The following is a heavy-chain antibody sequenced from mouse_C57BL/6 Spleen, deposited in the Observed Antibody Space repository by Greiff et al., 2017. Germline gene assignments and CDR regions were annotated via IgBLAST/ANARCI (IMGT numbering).Heavy chain of an antibody. CDR1: GYTFTDYN. V-gene: IGHV1-18*01. J-gene: IGHJ2*01. D-gene: IGHD1-1*01. CDR2: INPNNGGT. CDR3: AIYYYGSSYYFDY. Sequence: VQLKQSGPELVKPGASVKIPCKASGYTFTDYNMDWVKQSHGKSLEWIGDINPNNGGTIYNQKFKGKATLTVDKSYSTAYMELRSLTSEDTAVYSCAIYYYGSSYYFDYWGQGTTLTVSS.